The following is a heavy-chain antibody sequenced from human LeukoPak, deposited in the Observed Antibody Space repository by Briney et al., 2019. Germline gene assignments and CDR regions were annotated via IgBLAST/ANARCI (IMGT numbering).Heavy chain of an antibody. V-gene: IGHV3-53*01. D-gene: IGHD3-22*01. CDR1: GFTVSSDY. J-gene: IGHJ3*02. Sequence: GGSLRLSCSVSGFTVSSDYMSWVRQAPGKGLGLFSVIYSGGSPCSADSLKGRFTISRDNSKNTLYLQMNSLRAKDTAVYYCAKDRRYYDSSGYYSQPTTDAFDIWGQGTMVTVSS. CDR2: IYSGGSP. CDR3: AKDRRYYDSSGYYSQPTTDAFDI.